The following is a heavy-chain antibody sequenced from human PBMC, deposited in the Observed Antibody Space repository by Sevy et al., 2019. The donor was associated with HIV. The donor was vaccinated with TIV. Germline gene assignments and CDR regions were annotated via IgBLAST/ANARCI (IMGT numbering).Heavy chain of an antibody. J-gene: IGHJ4*02. CDR3: ARGGGNGWYYFDY. CDR1: GGTFSSYG. V-gene: IGHV1-69*13. D-gene: IGHD6-19*01. Sequence: ASVKVSCKASGGTFSSYGISWVRQAPGQGLEWMGGIIPILGTVNYAQKFQGRVTITADESTKTAYMELSSLGSEDTDVYYCARGGGNGWYYFDYWGQETLVTVSS. CDR2: IIPILGTV.